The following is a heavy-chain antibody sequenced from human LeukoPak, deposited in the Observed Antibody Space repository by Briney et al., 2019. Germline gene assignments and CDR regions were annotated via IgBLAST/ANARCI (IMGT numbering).Heavy chain of an antibody. CDR1: GYTFSGYY. CDR2: INPNSGGT. D-gene: IGHD3-22*01. Sequence: ASVKVSCKASGYTFSGYYIHWVRQAPGQGLEWMGWINPNSGGTNYAQKFQGRVTMTRDTSISTAYMELSRLRSDDTAVYYCARDRTGGNDSSGYYSPDYYFDYWGQGTLVTVSS. V-gene: IGHV1-2*02. J-gene: IGHJ4*02. CDR3: ARDRTGGNDSSGYYSPDYYFDY.